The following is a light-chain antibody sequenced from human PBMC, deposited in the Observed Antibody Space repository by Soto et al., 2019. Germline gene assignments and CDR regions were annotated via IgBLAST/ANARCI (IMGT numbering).Light chain of an antibody. V-gene: IGLV1-51*01. J-gene: IGLJ1*01. CDR1: SSNIGNNY. CDR2: DNN. CDR3: GTWDSSLSAFYV. Sequence: QSVLTQPPSVSAAPGQKVTISCSGSSSNIGNNYVSWYQQLPETAPKLLIYDNNKRPSGIPDRFSGSKSGTSATLGITGLQTGDEADYYCGTWDSSLSAFYVFGTGTKV.